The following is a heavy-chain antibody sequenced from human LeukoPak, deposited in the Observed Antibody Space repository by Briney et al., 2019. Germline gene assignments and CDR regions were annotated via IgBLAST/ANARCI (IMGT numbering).Heavy chain of an antibody. V-gene: IGHV4-31*03. CDR1: GGSISSGGYY. J-gene: IGHJ6*03. Sequence: PSETLSLTCTVSGGSISSGGYYWSWIRQHPGKGLEWIGNIYNSGSTFYNPSLKSRVTISVDTSKNQFSLKLSPVTAADTAVYYCARARQEYYYYYYMDVWGKGTTVTVSS. CDR2: IYNSGST. CDR3: ARARQEYYYYYYMDV.